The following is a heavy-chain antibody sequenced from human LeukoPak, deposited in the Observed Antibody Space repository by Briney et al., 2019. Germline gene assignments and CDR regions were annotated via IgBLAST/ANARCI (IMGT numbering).Heavy chain of an antibody. CDR3: ARQAGIAVAGMNWFDP. CDR2: IYYSGST. V-gene: IGHV4-59*08. CDR1: GGSISSYY. D-gene: IGHD6-19*01. Sequence: SETLSLTCTVSGGSISSYYWSWIRQPPGKGLEWIGYIYYSGSTNYNPSLKSRVTISVDTSKNRFSLKLSSVTAADTAVYYCARQAGIAVAGMNWFDPWGQGTLVTVSS. J-gene: IGHJ5*02.